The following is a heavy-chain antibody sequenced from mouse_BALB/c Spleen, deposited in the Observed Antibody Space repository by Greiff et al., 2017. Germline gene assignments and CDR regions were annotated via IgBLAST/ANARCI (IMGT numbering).Heavy chain of an antibody. D-gene: IGHD2-14*01. J-gene: IGHJ4*01. V-gene: IGHV6-6*02. CDR1: GFTFSNYW. Sequence: EVKLEESGGGLVQPGGSMKLSCVASGFTFSNYWMNWVRQSPEKGLEWVAEIRLKSNNYATHYAESVKGRFTISRDDSKSSVYLQMNNLRAEDTGIYYCTRGPNRYGAMDYWGQGTSVTVSS. CDR2: IRLKSNNYAT. CDR3: TRGPNRYGAMDY.